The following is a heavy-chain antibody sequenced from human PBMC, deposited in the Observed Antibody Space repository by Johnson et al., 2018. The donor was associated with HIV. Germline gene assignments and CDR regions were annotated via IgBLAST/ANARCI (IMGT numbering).Heavy chain of an antibody. Sequence: QVLLVESGGGVVQPGGSLRLSCAASGFTFSSYAMHWVRQAPGKGLEWVAVISYDGSNKYYADSVKGRFTISRDNSKNTLYLQMNSLRAEDTAVYYCASPLEAAAGPMDAFDIWGQGTMVTVSS. D-gene: IGHD6-13*01. CDR1: GFTFSSYA. J-gene: IGHJ3*02. CDR2: ISYDGSNK. V-gene: IGHV3-30*04. CDR3: ASPLEAAAGPMDAFDI.